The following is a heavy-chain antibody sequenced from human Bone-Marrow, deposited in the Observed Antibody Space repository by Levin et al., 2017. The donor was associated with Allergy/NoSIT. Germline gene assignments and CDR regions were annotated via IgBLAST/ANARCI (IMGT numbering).Heavy chain of an antibody. CDR1: GHILSELT. J-gene: IGHJ4*02. V-gene: IGHV1-24*01. CDR3: ATRSRWLVSIDF. D-gene: IGHD6-19*01. CDR2: FDPEAGEM. Sequence: ASVKVSCKVSGHILSELTMHWVRQAPGQGFEWMGGFDPEAGEMFYAQKFQGRVTMVDDRSTDTAYMELTSLTSEDSAVYFCATRSRWLVSIDFWGQGTPVTVSS.